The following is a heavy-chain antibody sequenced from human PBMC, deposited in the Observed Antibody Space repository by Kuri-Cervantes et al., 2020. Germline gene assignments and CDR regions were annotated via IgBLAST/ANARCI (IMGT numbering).Heavy chain of an antibody. J-gene: IGHJ6*02. D-gene: IGHD3-10*01. CDR1: GGSISTGDYY. Sequence: SETLSLTCVVSGGSISTGDYYWSWIRQHPGKGLEWIGYSDYNGDTYYNPSLKSRLTISLDTSKNQFSLKLNSLTAADTAVYYCAREVRVYLSEGYYYYGMDVWGQGTTVTVSS. V-gene: IGHV4-31*02. CDR3: AREVRVYLSEGYYYYGMDV. CDR2: SDYNGDT.